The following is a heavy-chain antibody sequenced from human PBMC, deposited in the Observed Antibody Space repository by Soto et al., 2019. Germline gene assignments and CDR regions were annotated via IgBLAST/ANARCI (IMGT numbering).Heavy chain of an antibody. CDR3: AKDFLKSTVTKTPFDY. CDR2: ISSSSSTT. V-gene: IGHV3-48*01. D-gene: IGHD4-4*01. Sequence: GGSLRLSCATSGFTFSSYSMNWVRQAPGKGLEWVSYISSSSSTTYYADSVKGRFTISRDNSKNTLYLQMNSLRAEDTAVYYCAKDFLKSTVTKTPFDYWGQGTLVTVSS. CDR1: GFTFSSYS. J-gene: IGHJ4*02.